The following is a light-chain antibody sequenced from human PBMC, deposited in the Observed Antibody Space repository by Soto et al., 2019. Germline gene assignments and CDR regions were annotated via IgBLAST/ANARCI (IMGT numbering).Light chain of an antibody. V-gene: IGKV3-15*01. J-gene: IGKJ1*01. CDR1: QSVRSN. CDR3: QQYYSWPRT. Sequence: EIVLTQSPGTLSLSAGERATLSCGASQSVRSNVAWYQQKPGQPPRLLIYSASTMASGIPSRFSGSGSGTEFTLTISCLKSEDFAVYYCQQYYSWPRTFGQGTKVDIK. CDR2: SAS.